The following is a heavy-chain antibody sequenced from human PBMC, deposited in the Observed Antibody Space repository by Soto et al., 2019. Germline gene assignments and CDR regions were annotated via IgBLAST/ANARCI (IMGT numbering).Heavy chain of an antibody. Sequence: EVQLLEAGGDLVQPGGSLRLSCAASEFTFSSYAMSWVRQAPGKGLEWVSGISGSGGTTYYADSVKGRFTISRDNSKNTLYLQMNSLRAEDTAIYYCANDQAAAGNISRYFQYWGQGTLVTVSS. CDR2: ISGSGGTT. CDR3: ANDQAAAGNISRYFQY. V-gene: IGHV3-23*01. CDR1: EFTFSSYA. D-gene: IGHD6-13*01. J-gene: IGHJ1*01.